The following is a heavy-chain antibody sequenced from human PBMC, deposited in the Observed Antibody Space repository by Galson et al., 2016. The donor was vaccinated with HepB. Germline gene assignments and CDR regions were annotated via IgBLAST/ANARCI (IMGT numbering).Heavy chain of an antibody. J-gene: IGHJ4*02. CDR3: ARSVNWAFDY. Sequence: AISGDSVSTNSTAWNWIRQSPSRGLEWLGRTYFRSKWYNDYALSVKSRITINPDTPKNQFSLQLKYVAPEDTAVYFCARSVNWAFDYWGPGTLVTVSS. CDR2: TYFRSKWYN. V-gene: IGHV6-1*01. CDR1: GDSVSTNSTA. D-gene: IGHD1-1*01.